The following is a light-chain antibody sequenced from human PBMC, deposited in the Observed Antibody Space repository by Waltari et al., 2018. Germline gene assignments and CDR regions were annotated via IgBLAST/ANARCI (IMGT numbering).Light chain of an antibody. J-gene: IGKJ1*01. CDR1: QNIKTF. CDR3: QQTYSSPQT. V-gene: IGKV1-39*01. CDR2: ATS. Sequence: QMTQSPSSLSASVGDRVIITCRASQNIKTFLNWYQQTPGKAPKLLIYATSNLHSGVPSRFSGRGSGTEFTLTVSSLQPEDVATYYCQQTYSSPQTFGRGTRVDVK.